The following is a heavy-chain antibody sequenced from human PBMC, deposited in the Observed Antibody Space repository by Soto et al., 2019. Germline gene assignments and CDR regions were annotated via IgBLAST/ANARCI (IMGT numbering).Heavy chain of an antibody. CDR3: ARDGSDVVVVAATLGY. CDR1: GYTFTSYA. J-gene: IGHJ4*02. V-gene: IGHV1-3*01. Sequence: ASVKVSCKASGYTFTSYAMHWARQAPGQRLEWMGWINAGNGNTKYSQKFQGRVTITRDTSASTAYMELSSLRSEDTAVYYCARDGSDVVVVAATLGYWGQGTLVTVSS. D-gene: IGHD2-15*01. CDR2: INAGNGNT.